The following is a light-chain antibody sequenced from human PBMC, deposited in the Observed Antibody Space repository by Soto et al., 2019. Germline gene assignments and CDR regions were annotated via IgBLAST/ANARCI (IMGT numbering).Light chain of an antibody. Sequence: EIVLTQSPGTLSLSPGERATLSCRASQSVSSSYLTWYQQKSGQAPRLLIYGASSRATGIPDTFSGSGSGTDFTLTISRLEPEDFAVYYCQQYGSLWFSVGPGTKVYIK. V-gene: IGKV3-20*01. CDR2: GAS. J-gene: IGKJ3*01. CDR3: QQYGSLWFS. CDR1: QSVSSSY.